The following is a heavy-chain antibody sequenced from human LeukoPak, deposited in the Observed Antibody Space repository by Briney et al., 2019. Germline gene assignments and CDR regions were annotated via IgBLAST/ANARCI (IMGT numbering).Heavy chain of an antibody. CDR3: ARDRGAMVRGVIIT. CDR2: ISSSSSYI. J-gene: IGHJ5*02. V-gene: IGHV3-21*01. D-gene: IGHD3-10*01. CDR1: GFTFSSHS. Sequence: GGSLRLSCAASGFTFSSHSMNWVRQAPGKGLEWVSSISSSSSYIYYADSEKGRFTISRDNAKNSLYLQMNSLRAEDTAVYYCARDRGAMVRGVIITWGQGTLVTVSS.